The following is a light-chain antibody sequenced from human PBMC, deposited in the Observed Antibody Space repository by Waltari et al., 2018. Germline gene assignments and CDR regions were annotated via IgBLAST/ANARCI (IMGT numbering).Light chain of an antibody. CDR1: ASNLDRNV. CDR2: STD. J-gene: IGLJ2*01. Sequence: QSVLTQPPSASGAPGQTVAIPCSGSASNLDRNVVTWYQQFPGTAPKLLIYSTDQRPSGVPGRFSDSKSGTSASLAISGLQSEDEAHYYCAAWDDSIFGVAFGGGTKLTVL. CDR3: AAWDDSIFGVA. V-gene: IGLV1-44*01.